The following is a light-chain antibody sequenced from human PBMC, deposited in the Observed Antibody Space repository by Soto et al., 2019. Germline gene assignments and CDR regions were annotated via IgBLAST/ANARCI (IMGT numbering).Light chain of an antibody. CDR3: QQRSNWPPST. CDR2: DAS. V-gene: IGKV3-11*01. Sequence: EIVLTQSPATLSLSPGERATLSFRASQSVSSYLAWYQQKPGQAPRLLIYDASNRATGIPARFSGSGSATDFTLTINSLEPEDFAVYYCQQRSNWPPSTFGGGTKVEIK. J-gene: IGKJ4*01. CDR1: QSVSSY.